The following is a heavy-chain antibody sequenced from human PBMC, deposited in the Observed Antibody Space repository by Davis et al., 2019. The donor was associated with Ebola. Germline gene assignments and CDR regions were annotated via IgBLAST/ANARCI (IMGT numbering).Heavy chain of an antibody. V-gene: IGHV4-30-4*08. CDR3: ARASSWPYNWFDP. CDR1: GGSISSGDYY. D-gene: IGHD6-13*01. CDR2: IYYSGST. Sequence: PSETLSLTCTVSGGSISSGDYYWSWIRQPPGKGLEWIGYIYYSGSTYYNPSLKSRVTISVDTSKNQFSLKLSSVTAADTAVYYCARASSWPYNWFDPWGQGTLVTVSS. J-gene: IGHJ5*02.